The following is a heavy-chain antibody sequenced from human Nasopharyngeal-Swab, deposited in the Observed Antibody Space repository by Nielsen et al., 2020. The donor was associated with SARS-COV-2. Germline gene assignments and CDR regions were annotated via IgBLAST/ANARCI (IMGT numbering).Heavy chain of an antibody. D-gene: IGHD6-19*01. Sequence: ASVKVSCKASGYTFTTYDSNWVRQATGQGREGMGWRNPNNGDTGYAQKFQGRVTMTRNTSISTAYMELSSLRSEDTAVYYCAKGDWGSGWYNWGQGTLVTVSS. J-gene: IGHJ4*02. CDR3: AKGDWGSGWYN. CDR1: GYTFTTYD. V-gene: IGHV1-8*01. CDR2: RNPNNGDT.